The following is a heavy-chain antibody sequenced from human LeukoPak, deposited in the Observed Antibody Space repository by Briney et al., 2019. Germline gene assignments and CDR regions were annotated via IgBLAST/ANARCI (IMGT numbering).Heavy chain of an antibody. CDR3: AKDAQRGFDYSNSLEY. J-gene: IGHJ4*02. Sequence: GRSLRLSCAASGFTFNHFGMHWVRQAPGKGLEWVAVIWSDGSNKFYADSVRGRFTISRDDSRKTVYLQMDRMTAEDTAIYYRAKDAQRGFDYSNSLEYWGQGALVTVSS. D-gene: IGHD4-11*01. CDR2: IWSDGSNK. CDR1: GFTFNHFG. V-gene: IGHV3-33*06.